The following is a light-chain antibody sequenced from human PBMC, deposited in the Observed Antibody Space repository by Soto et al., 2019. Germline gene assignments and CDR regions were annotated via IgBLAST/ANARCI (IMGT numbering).Light chain of an antibody. J-gene: IGLJ2*01. CDR3: SSYGASRIL. V-gene: IGLV2-14*03. Sequence: QSALTQPASVSGSPGQPITISCSGSTSDIGAYNYVSWYQQHPGKAPKLLIYDVSYRPSGISDRFSGSKSGNTASLTISGLQPEDEADYYCSSYGASRILFGGGTTLTVL. CDR2: DVS. CDR1: TSDIGAYNY.